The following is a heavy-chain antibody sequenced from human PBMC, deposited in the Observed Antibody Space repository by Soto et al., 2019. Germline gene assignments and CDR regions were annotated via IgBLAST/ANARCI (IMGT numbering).Heavy chain of an antibody. CDR3: ARGDRYSYDSSGYYFFDY. D-gene: IGHD3-22*01. V-gene: IGHV3-33*01. J-gene: IGHJ4*02. Sequence: GGSLRLSCAASGFTFRSYGMHWVRQAPGKGLEWVAVISYDGSNKDFSDSVKGRFTISRDNSKSTLYVQMDSLRAEDTAVYYCARGDRYSYDSSGYYFFDYWGQGTLVTVSS. CDR2: ISYDGSNK. CDR1: GFTFRSYG.